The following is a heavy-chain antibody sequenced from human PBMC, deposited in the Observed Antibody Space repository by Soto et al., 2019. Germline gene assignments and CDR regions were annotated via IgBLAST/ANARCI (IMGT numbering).Heavy chain of an antibody. V-gene: IGHV3-66*01. CDR1: GFTVSSYY. CDR3: ARGHFDW. J-gene: IGHJ4*02. CDR2: IYTGGST. Sequence: EVQVVESGGALVQPGGSLRLSCAASGFTVSSYYMSWVRQAPGKGLEWVSVIYTGGSTSYAVSVRGRFTISRDNSKNTRYLQMNSLGVEDTAVYYCARGHFDWWGQGTLVTVSS.